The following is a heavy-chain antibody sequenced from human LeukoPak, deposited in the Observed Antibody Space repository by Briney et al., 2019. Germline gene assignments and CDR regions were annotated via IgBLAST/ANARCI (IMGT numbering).Heavy chain of an antibody. V-gene: IGHV1-2*06. CDR2: INPNSGGT. CDR1: GYTFTVYY. Sequence: ASVKVSCKASGYTFTVYYMHWVRQAPGQGLEWMGRINPNSGGTNYAQKFQGRVTMTRDTSISTAYMELSRLRSDDTAVYYGAGGYYNESSGYPDYWGQGTLVTVSS. D-gene: IGHD3-22*01. CDR3: AGGYYNESSGYPDY. J-gene: IGHJ4*02.